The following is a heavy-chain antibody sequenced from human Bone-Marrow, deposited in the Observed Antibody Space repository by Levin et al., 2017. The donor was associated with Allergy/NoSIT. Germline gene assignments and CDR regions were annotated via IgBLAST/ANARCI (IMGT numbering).Heavy chain of an antibody. CDR1: GGIFSTYV. V-gene: IGHV1-69*06. Sequence: PGGSLRLSCKASGGIFSTYVISWVRQAPGHGLEWMGGIVPIFGTTHYAQKLQGRITITADKSTSTAYMELSRLRSEDTAVYYCAGSSSGTGQFDHWGQGTLVTVSS. CDR3: AGSSSGTGQFDH. CDR2: IVPIFGTT. D-gene: IGHD6-6*01. J-gene: IGHJ4*02.